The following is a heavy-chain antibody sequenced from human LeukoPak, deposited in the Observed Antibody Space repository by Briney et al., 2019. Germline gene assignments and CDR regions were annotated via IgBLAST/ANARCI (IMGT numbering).Heavy chain of an antibody. V-gene: IGHV1-24*01. D-gene: IGHD3-10*01. CDR2: FDPEDGET. CDR1: GYTLTELS. CDR3: TTMGANGSGSYTPYYYGMDV. Sequence: ASVRVSCKVSGYTLTELSIHWVRQAPGKGLEWMGGFDPEDGETIYAQKFQGRVTMTEDTSTDTAYMELSSLRSEDTAVYYCTTMGANGSGSYTPYYYGMDVWGQGTTVTVSS. J-gene: IGHJ6*02.